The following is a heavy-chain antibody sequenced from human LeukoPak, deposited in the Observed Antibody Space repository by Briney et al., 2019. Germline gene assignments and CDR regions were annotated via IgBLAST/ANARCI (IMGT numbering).Heavy chain of an antibody. J-gene: IGHJ3*02. CDR2: IYYSGST. CDR1: GGSISSGGYY. CDR3: ASAQYYDYVWGSLDAFDI. D-gene: IGHD3-16*01. Sequence: SETLSLTCTVSGGSISSGGYYWSWIRQHPGTGLEWIGYIYYSGSTYYNPSLKSRVTISVDTSKNQFSLKLSSVTAADTAAYYCASAQYYDYVWGSLDAFDIWGQGTMVTVSS. V-gene: IGHV4-31*03.